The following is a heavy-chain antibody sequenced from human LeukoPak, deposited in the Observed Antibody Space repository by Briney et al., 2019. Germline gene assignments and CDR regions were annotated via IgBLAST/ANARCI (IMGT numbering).Heavy chain of an antibody. CDR2: IKQDGSEK. Sequence: PGGSLRLSCAVSGFTFSSYWMSWVRQAPVKGLEWVANIKQDGSEKYYVDSVKGRFTISRDNAKNSLYLQMNSLRDEDTAVYYCARDLWLGKGGYDPWGQGTLVTVSS. V-gene: IGHV3-7*01. J-gene: IGHJ5*02. CDR1: GFTFSSYW. D-gene: IGHD3-10*01. CDR3: ARDLWLGKGGYDP.